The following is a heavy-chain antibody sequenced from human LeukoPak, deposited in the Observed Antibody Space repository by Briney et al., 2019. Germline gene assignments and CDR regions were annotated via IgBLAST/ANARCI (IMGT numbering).Heavy chain of an antibody. V-gene: IGHV3-7*03. Sequence: GGSLRLSCAASGFTFSSYWMSWVRQAPGKGQEWVANIKQDGSEKNYVKSVKGRFTISRDNAKNSLYLQMNSLRAEDTAVYYCARDQPFGSYWGQGTLVTVSS. J-gene: IGHJ4*02. CDR2: IKQDGSEK. D-gene: IGHD3-10*01. CDR1: GFTFSSYW. CDR3: ARDQPFGSY.